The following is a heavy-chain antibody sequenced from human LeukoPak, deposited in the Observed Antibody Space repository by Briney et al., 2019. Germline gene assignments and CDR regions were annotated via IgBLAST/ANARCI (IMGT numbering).Heavy chain of an antibody. V-gene: IGHV3-21*01. J-gene: IGHJ4*02. CDR3: SGGIAAAGYIDY. CDR2: ISSSSSYI. D-gene: IGHD6-13*01. Sequence: GGSLRLSCAASGFTFSSYSMNWVRQAPGKGLEWVSSISSSSSYIYYADSVKGRFTISRDNAKNSLYLQMNSLRAEDTAVYYCSGGIAAAGYIDYWGQGTLVTVSS. CDR1: GFTFSSYS.